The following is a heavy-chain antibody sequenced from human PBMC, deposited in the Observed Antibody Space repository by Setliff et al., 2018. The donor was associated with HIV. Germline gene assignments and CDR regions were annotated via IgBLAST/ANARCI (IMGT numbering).Heavy chain of an antibody. CDR3: TRSYYDYVWGTLDAFDI. CDR2: IRGKCYGGTT. CDR1: GFTFGDYP. J-gene: IGHJ3*02. V-gene: IGHV3-49*04. Sequence: GGSLRLSCIASGFTFGDYPMSWVRQAPGKGLEWVGFIRGKCYGGTTEYAASVKGRFTISRDDSKSIVYLQMNSLKTEDTALYYCTRSYYDYVWGTLDAFDIWGQGTMVTVSS. D-gene: IGHD3-16*01.